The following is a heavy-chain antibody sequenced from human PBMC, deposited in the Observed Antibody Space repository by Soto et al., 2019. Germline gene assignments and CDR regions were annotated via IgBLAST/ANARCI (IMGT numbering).Heavy chain of an antibody. J-gene: IGHJ5*02. Sequence: EVQLVESGGGLVQPGGSLRLSCAASGFTVSSNYMSWVRQAQGKGLEWVSVIYSGGSTYYADSVKGRFTISRDNSKNTLNLQMNSLRAEDTAVYYCAIAVGWFRLTTPYGWFDPWGQGTLVTVSS. D-gene: IGHD3-10*01. CDR3: AIAVGWFRLTTPYGWFDP. V-gene: IGHV3-66*01. CDR2: IYSGGST. CDR1: GFTVSSNY.